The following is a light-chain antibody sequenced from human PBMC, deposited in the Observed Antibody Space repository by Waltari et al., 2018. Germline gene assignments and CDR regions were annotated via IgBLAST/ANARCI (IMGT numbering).Light chain of an antibody. CDR2: GNN. J-gene: IGLJ3*02. CDR3: QSFDIRLSGGVV. V-gene: IGLV1-40*01. Sequence: QSVLTQSPSMSGAPGQRVTISCTGSSSNIGAGHDVHWYQVFPGTAPKLLIYGNNNRPSGVPDRFSGSKSDTSASLAIGGLQAEDEADYYCQSFDIRLSGGVVFGGGTKVTVL. CDR1: SSNIGAGHD.